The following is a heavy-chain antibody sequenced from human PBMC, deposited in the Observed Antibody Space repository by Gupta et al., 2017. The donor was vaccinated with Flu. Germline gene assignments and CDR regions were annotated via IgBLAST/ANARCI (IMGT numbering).Heavy chain of an antibody. D-gene: IGHD6-13*01. CDR3: ARDRGIAAGFRENWYFDL. Sequence: DMHWVRQTTGKGLEWVASIGTTSEGWYADSVKDRVIISRENAENSLDRQMNTLRVGETAVYDCARDRGIAAGFRENWYFDLWGRGTLVTVSS. CDR2: IGTTSEG. CDR1: D. V-gene: IGHV3-13*01. J-gene: IGHJ2*01.